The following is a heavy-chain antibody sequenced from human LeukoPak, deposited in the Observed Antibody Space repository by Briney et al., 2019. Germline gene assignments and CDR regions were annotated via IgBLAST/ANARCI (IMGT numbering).Heavy chain of an antibody. CDR2: IRQDGNEI. Sequence: SGGSLRLSCTASGFTFSNYWMSWVRQTPGKGLEWVANIRQDGNEIYYVDSVKGRFTISRDNAKNSLYLQMNSLRAEDTAVYYCAELGITMIGGVWGKGTTVTISS. V-gene: IGHV3-7*01. CDR3: AELGITMIGGV. D-gene: IGHD3-10*02. CDR1: GFTFSNYW. J-gene: IGHJ6*04.